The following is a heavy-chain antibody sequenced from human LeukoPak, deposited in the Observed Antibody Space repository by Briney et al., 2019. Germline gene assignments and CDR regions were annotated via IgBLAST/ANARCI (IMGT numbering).Heavy chain of an antibody. CDR3: ASGGGIYYFDY. D-gene: IGHD2-15*01. Sequence: ASVKVSCKASGYTFTSYYMHWVRQAPGQGLEWMGIINPSGGSTSYAQKFQGRVTMTRDTSMSTVYMELSSLRSEDTAVYYCASGGGIYYFDYWGQGTLVTVSS. CDR1: GYTFTSYY. J-gene: IGHJ4*02. V-gene: IGHV1-46*03. CDR2: INPSGGST.